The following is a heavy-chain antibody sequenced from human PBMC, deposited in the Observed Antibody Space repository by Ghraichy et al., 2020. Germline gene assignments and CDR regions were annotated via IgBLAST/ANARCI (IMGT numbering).Heavy chain of an antibody. D-gene: IGHD2-2*01. Sequence: SLNISCAASGFTFDDYAMHWVRQAPGKGLEWVSGISWNSGSIGYADSVKGRFTISRDNAKNSLYLQMNSLRAEDTAMYYCAKDMGYQLLSPMDVWGQGTTVTVSS. J-gene: IGHJ6*02. V-gene: IGHV3-9*01. CDR2: ISWNSGSI. CDR3: AKDMGYQLLSPMDV. CDR1: GFTFDDYA.